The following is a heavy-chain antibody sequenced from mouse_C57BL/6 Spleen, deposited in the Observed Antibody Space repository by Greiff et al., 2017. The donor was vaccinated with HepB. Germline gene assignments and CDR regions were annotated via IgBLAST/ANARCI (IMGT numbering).Heavy chain of an antibody. D-gene: IGHD1-1*01. V-gene: IGHV1-54*01. CDR1: GYAFTNYL. CDR2: INPGSGGT. J-gene: IGHJ3*01. Sequence: QVQLQQSGAELVRPGTSVKVSCKASGYAFTNYLIEWVKQRPGQGLEWIGVINPGSGGTNYNEKFKGKATLTADKSSSTAYMQLSSLTSEDSAVYFCARVGGRGYYGSPFAYWGQGTLVTVSA. CDR3: ARVGGRGYYGSPFAY.